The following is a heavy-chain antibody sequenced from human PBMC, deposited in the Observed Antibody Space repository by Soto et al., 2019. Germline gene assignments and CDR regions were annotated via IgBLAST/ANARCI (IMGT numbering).Heavy chain of an antibody. J-gene: IGHJ6*02. V-gene: IGHV4-59*12. Sequence: SETLSLTCSVSGGSISSYYWSWIRQPPDKGLEWIGYVYYSGSTYYNPSLKSRVTISVDTSKNQFSLKLSSVTAAGTAVYYCARVQYCISTSCYRRGSAYYYYGMDVWGQGTTVTVSS. CDR3: ARVQYCISTSCYRRGSAYYYYGMDV. D-gene: IGHD2-2*01. CDR1: GGSISSYY. CDR2: VYYSGST.